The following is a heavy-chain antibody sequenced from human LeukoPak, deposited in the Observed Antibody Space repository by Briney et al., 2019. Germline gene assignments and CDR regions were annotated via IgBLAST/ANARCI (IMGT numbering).Heavy chain of an antibody. Sequence: GGSLRLSCAASGFTFSSYAMSWVRQAPGKGLEWVGRIKSKTDGGTTDYAAPVKGRFTISRDDSKNTLYLQMNSLKTEDTAVYYCTTSTIFEYNYWGQGTLVTVSS. V-gene: IGHV3-15*01. D-gene: IGHD2-2*01. J-gene: IGHJ4*02. CDR3: TTSTIFEYNY. CDR1: GFTFSSYA. CDR2: IKSKTDGGTT.